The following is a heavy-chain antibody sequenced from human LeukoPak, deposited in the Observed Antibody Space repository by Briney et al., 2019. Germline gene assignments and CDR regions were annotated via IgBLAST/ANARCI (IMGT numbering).Heavy chain of an antibody. J-gene: IGHJ4*02. Sequence: ASVKVSCKASGYTFINYGISWVRQAPGQRLEWMGWISANNGNTNYVQKLQGRVTMTTDTSTSTAYMELRSLRSDDTAVYYCARRGSYPDRSDFWGQGTLVTVSS. CDR1: GYTFINYG. V-gene: IGHV1-18*01. CDR3: ARRGSYPDRSDF. D-gene: IGHD1-26*01. CDR2: ISANNGNT.